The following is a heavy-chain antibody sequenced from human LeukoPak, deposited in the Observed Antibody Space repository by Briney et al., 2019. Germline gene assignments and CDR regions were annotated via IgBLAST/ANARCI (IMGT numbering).Heavy chain of an antibody. CDR2: IYYSGST. V-gene: IGHV4-59*01. CDR3: ASANYYGSSGYRYFQH. J-gene: IGHJ1*01. CDR1: GGSISSYY. D-gene: IGHD3-22*01. Sequence: SETLSLTCTVSGGSISSYYWSWIRQPRGKGLEWIGYIYYSGSTNYNPSLKSRVTISVDTSKNQFSLKLSSVTAADTAVYYCASANYYGSSGYRYFQHWGQGTLVTVSS.